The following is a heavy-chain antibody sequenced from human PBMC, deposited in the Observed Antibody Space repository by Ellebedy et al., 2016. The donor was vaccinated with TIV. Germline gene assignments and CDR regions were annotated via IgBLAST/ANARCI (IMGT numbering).Heavy chain of an antibody. V-gene: IGHV1-18*01. CDR1: GYTFLDYG. CDR2: VSAYSGNT. Sequence: AASVNVSCKSSGYTFLDYGVTWVRQAPGQGLDWMGCVSAYSGNTNYAENLQGRVTMTTDTSTDTAYMELRSLRSDDTAVYFCARYSGSGTYYRNGMDVWGQGTTVTVSS. D-gene: IGHD3-10*01. CDR3: ARYSGSGTYYRNGMDV. J-gene: IGHJ6*02.